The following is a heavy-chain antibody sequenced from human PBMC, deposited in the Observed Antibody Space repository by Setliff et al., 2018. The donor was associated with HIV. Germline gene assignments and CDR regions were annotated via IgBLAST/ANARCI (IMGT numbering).Heavy chain of an antibody. J-gene: IGHJ5*02. Sequence: GGSLRLSCEGSGFTFGSYTMSWVRQAPGKGLEWLSVIYSGSGNTDYADSVKGRFTVSRDNSKSMLYMQMNSLRVEDTAIYHCFRGGNYDSNGNPPSSWGQGTQVTVSS. D-gene: IGHD3-22*01. V-gene: IGHV3-23*03. CDR1: GFTFGSYT. CDR2: IYSGSGNT. CDR3: FRGGNYDSNGNPPSS.